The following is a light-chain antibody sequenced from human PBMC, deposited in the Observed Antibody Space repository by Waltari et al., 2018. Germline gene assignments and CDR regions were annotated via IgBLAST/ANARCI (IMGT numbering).Light chain of an antibody. J-gene: IGKJ2*02. CDR1: QPVNAN. Sequence: EIVMTQSPATLYVTPGERATRSCRASQPVNANLAWYQPTPGQAPRRLIYDASKRATGIPARFSGSGSVTDFTLSISSLQSEDFGSYYCHHYNTWPPGTFGQGTKLDNK. CDR2: DAS. V-gene: IGKV3-15*01. CDR3: HHYNTWPPGT.